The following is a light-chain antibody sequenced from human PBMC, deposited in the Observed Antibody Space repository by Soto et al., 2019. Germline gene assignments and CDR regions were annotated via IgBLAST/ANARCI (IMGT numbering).Light chain of an antibody. J-gene: IGLJ1*01. Sequence: QSVLTQPPSVSGAPGQRVTISCTGSSSNIGAGYDVHWYQQLPGTAPKLLIYGNSNRPSGVPDRFSGSKSGTSASLAITGLQAEDEADYYCQAYYRSLGCYVFGTGTKLTVL. V-gene: IGLV1-40*01. CDR2: GNS. CDR3: QAYYRSLGCYV. CDR1: SSNIGAGYD.